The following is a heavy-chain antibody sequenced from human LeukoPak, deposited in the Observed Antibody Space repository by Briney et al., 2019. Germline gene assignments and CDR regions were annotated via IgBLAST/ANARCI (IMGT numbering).Heavy chain of an antibody. CDR2: ITTGSSYI. J-gene: IGHJ5*02. D-gene: IGHD6-13*01. V-gene: IGHV3-21*01. CDR1: GFTFSSYA. CDR3: VRDPAAAGTVWFDP. Sequence: GGSLRLSCAASGFTFSSYAMNWVRQAPGKGLEWVSSITTGSSYIYYADSVKGRFTISRDNAKNLLHLQMSNLRAEDTAVYYCVRDPAAAGTVWFDPWGQGTLVTVSS.